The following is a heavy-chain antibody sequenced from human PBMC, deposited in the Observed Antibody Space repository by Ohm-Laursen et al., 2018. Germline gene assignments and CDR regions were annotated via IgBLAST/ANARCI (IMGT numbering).Heavy chain of an antibody. J-gene: IGHJ4*02. CDR3: ARHGSQAVTADFDY. Sequence: ESLRISCKGSGYSFTSYWIGWVRQMPGKGLEWMGIIHPGDSDTRYSPSFQGQVTISADKSIRTAYLQWRSLKASDTAMYYCARHGSQAVTADFDYWGQGTLVTVSS. CDR1: GYSFTSYW. V-gene: IGHV5-51*01. D-gene: IGHD6-19*01. CDR2: IHPGDSDT.